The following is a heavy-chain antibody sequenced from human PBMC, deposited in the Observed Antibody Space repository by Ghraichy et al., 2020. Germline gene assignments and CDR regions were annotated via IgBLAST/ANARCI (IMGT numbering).Heavy chain of an antibody. V-gene: IGHV1-69*04. CDR2: IIPILGIA. CDR3: ARDTEAASGYDFWSGYVLDY. D-gene: IGHD3-3*01. J-gene: IGHJ4*02. Sequence: SVKVSCKASGGTFSSYAISWVRQAPGQGLEWMGRIIPILGIANYAQKFQGRVTITADESTSTAYMELCSLRSEDTAVYYCARDTEAASGYDFWSGYVLDYWGQGTLVTVSS. CDR1: GGTFSSYA.